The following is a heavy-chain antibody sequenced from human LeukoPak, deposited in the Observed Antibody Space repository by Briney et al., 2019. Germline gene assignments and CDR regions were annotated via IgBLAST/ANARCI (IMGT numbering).Heavy chain of an antibody. D-gene: IGHD2-15*01. Sequence: PSETLSLTCTVSGGSISSSSYYWGWIRQPPGKGLGWIGSIYYSGSTNYNPSLKSRVTISVDTSKNQFSLKLSSVTAADTAVYYCARRGPLAATHRSPAGRTFDYWGQGTLVTVSS. CDR1: GGSISSSSYY. CDR3: ARRGPLAATHRSPAGRTFDY. CDR2: IYYSGST. J-gene: IGHJ4*02. V-gene: IGHV4-39*07.